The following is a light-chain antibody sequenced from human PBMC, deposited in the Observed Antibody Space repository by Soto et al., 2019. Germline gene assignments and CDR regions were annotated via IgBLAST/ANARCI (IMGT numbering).Light chain of an antibody. CDR2: EVS. CDR1: SSDVGGYNL. J-gene: IGLJ2*01. CDR3: CSYAGSATYVL. V-gene: IGLV2-23*02. Sequence: QSALTQPASVSGSPGQSITISCAGTSSDVGGYNLVSWYQQYPGKAPKLIIFEVSQRPSGVSNRFSGSKSGNTASLAISGLQAEDEADYYCCSYAGSATYVLFGGGTKVTVL.